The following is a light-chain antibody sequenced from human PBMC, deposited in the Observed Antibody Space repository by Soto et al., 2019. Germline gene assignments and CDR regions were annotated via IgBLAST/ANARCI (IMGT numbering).Light chain of an antibody. V-gene: IGLV2-14*01. CDR3: GSITRSSTSV. CDR1: SSDVGGFEY. J-gene: IGLJ1*01. CDR2: DVT. Sequence: QSALSQPASVSGSPGQSITISCTGTSSDVGGFEYVSWYQHQPGKAPKLIIYDVTKRPSGFSNRFSGSKSGNTASLTISGIQAEDEGDYYCGSITRSSTSVFGTGTKVTVL.